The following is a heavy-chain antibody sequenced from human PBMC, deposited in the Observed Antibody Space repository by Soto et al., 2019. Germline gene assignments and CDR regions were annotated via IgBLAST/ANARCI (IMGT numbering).Heavy chain of an antibody. CDR3: ARAVFCSSTSCDNYFDY. CDR1: GGSFSGYY. CDR2: INHSGST. Sequence: SETLSLTCAVYGGSFSGYYWSWIRQPPGKGLEWIGEINHSGSTNYNPSLKSRVTISVDTSKNQFSLKLSSVTAADTAVYYCARAVFCSSTSCDNYFDYWGQGTLVTVSS. J-gene: IGHJ4*02. V-gene: IGHV4-34*01. D-gene: IGHD2-2*02.